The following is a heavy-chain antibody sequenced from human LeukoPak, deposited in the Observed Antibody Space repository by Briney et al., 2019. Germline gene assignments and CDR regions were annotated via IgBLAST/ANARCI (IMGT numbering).Heavy chain of an antibody. V-gene: IGHV3-21*01. CDR2: ISSKSSYI. J-gene: IGHJ4*02. D-gene: IGHD5-18*01. CDR1: GFTFSSYS. CDR3: AREQSGYSYVDY. Sequence: GGSLRLSCAASGFTFSSYSMNWVRQAPGKGLEWVSSISSKSSYIYYADSVKGRFTISRDNAKNSLYLQMNSLRAEDTAVYYCAREQSGYSYVDYWGQGTLVTVSS.